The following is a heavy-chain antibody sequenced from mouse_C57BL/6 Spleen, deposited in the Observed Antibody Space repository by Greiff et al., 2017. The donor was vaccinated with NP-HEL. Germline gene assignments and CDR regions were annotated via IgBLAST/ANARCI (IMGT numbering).Heavy chain of an antibody. J-gene: IGHJ2*01. D-gene: IGHD2-5*01. CDR1: GYTFTDYE. Sequence: VHLVESGAELVRPGASVTLSCKASGYTFTDYEMHWVKQTPVHGLEWIGAIDPETGGTAYNQKFKGKAILTADKSSSTAYMELRSLTSEDSAVYYCTRKGYSNYDYWGQGTTLTVSS. CDR2: IDPETGGT. V-gene: IGHV1-15*01. CDR3: TRKGYSNYDY.